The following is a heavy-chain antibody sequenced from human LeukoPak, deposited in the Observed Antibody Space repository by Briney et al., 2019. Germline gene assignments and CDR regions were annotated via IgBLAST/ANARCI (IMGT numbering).Heavy chain of an antibody. CDR1: GFIFSNFR. V-gene: IGHV3-74*01. D-gene: IGHD3-3*01. Sequence: GGSLRLSCAASGFIFSNFRMHRVRQVPGKGLVWVSRINNDGSSTSYADSVKGRLTISRDNPKNTLYLQMSSLRAEDTAVYYCAKFLTRRFDPWGQGTLVTVSS. J-gene: IGHJ5*02. CDR3: AKFLTRRFDP. CDR2: INNDGSST.